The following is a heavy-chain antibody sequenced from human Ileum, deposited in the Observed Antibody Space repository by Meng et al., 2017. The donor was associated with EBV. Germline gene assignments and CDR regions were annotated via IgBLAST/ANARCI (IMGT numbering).Heavy chain of an antibody. CDR1: GYTFINHD. CDR2: MNSYTGNA. CDR3: ARGSGAGGRDWFDP. V-gene: IGHV1-8*01. Sequence: QVQLVQSGAGVKKHGASVKVSCKASGYTFINHDINWVRQAAGQGLESIGWMNSYTGNAGYAQKFRGRVTMTRDTSINTAYLEVISLTSEDTAVYYCARGSGAGGRDWFDPWGQGTLVTVSS. D-gene: IGHD3-16*01. J-gene: IGHJ5*02.